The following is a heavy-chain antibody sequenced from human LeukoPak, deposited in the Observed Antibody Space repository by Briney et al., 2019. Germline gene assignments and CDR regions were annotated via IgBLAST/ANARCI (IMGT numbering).Heavy chain of an antibody. CDR3: AIIGLSRVAYNSFYS. CDR1: GFTFSNYD. Sequence: GGSLRLPCTASGFTFSNYDMSWVRQAPGKGLEWVSSISATTIYTFSAHSVRGRFTISRDTAENSLYLQMNNLRAEDTGVYFCAIIGLSRVAYNSFYSCGHGTLVTVSS. J-gene: IGHJ5*01. D-gene: IGHD5-24*01. CDR2: ISATTIYT. V-gene: IGHV3-21*01.